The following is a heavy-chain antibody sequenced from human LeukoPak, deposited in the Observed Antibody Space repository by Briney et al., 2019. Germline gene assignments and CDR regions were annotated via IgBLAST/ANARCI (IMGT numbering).Heavy chain of an antibody. V-gene: IGHV3-21*01. CDR1: GFTFSSYS. J-gene: IGHJ4*02. Sequence: GGSLGLSCAASGFTFSSYSMNWVRPAPGKGLEWVSFISSSSSYIYYADSVKGRFTISRDNAKNSLYLQMNSLRAEDTAVYYCARDRRDGYNFLFYYLDYWGQGTLVTVSS. CDR2: ISSSSSYI. CDR3: ARDRRDGYNFLFYYLDY. D-gene: IGHD5-24*01.